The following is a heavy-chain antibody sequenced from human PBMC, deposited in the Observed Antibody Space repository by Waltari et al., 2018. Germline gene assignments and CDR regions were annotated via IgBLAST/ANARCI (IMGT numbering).Heavy chain of an antibody. D-gene: IGHD6-19*01. CDR2: MNPNSGNT. CDR1: GYTFTSYD. V-gene: IGHV1-8*01. Sequence: QVQLVQSGAEVKEPGASVKVSCNASGYTFTSYDINWVRQATGQGLEWMGWMNPNSGNTGYAPKFQDRVIMTTDTSISTAYMELTSLRSEDTAVYYCARGAVPGKGANWFDPWGQGTLVIVSS. J-gene: IGHJ5*02. CDR3: ARGAVPGKGANWFDP.